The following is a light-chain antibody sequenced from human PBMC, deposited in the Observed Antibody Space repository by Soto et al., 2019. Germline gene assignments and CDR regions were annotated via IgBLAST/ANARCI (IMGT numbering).Light chain of an antibody. CDR1: QSLLHSNGYNY. CDR3: QQYGSSPWT. Sequence: DMLRTRSPRSVPVTPGEPASISCRSSQSLLHSNGYNYLDWYLQKPGQSPQLLIYLGSNRASGVPDRFSGSGSGTDFTLKISRLEPEDFAVYYCQQYGSSPWTFGHGTKVDIK. V-gene: IGKV2-28*01. J-gene: IGKJ1*01. CDR2: LGS.